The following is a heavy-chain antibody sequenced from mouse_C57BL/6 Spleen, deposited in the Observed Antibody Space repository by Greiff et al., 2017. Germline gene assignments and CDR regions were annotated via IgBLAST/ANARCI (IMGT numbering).Heavy chain of an antibody. J-gene: IGHJ1*03. Sequence: VQLQQSGAELARPGASVKLSCKASGYTFTSYGISWVKQRTGQGLEWIGEIYPRSGNTYYNEKFKGKATLTADKSSSTAYMELRSLTSEDSAVYFCAKWGVAYCSSSRYFDVWGTGTTVTVSS. CDR2: IYPRSGNT. CDR3: AKWGVAYCSSSRYFDV. CDR1: GYTFTSYG. D-gene: IGHD1-1*01. V-gene: IGHV1-81*01.